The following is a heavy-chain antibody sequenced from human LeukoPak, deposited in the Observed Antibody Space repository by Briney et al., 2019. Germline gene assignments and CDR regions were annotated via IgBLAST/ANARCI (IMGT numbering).Heavy chain of an antibody. CDR1: GYTFTSYD. J-gene: IGHJ6*02. Sequence: ASVKVSCKASGYTFTSYDINWVRQATGQGLEWMGWMNPNSGNTGYAQKLQGRVTMTRNTSISTAYMELSSLRSEDTAVYYCARGLLSGSYYYYYGMDVWGQGTTVTVSS. CDR3: ARGLLSGSYYYYYGMDV. V-gene: IGHV1-8*01. CDR2: MNPNSGNT. D-gene: IGHD1-26*01.